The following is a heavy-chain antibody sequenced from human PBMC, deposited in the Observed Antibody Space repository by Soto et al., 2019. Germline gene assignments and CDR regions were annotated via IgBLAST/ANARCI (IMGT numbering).Heavy chain of an antibody. Sequence: PSETLSLTCTVSGGSISSYYWSWIWQPPGKGLEWIGYIYYSGSTNYNPSLKSRVTISVDTSKNQFSMKLSSVTAADTAVYYCARRWGGTFDIWGQGTMVTVSS. D-gene: IGHD3-10*01. J-gene: IGHJ3*02. CDR2: IYYSGST. V-gene: IGHV4-59*08. CDR1: GGSISSYY. CDR3: ARRWGGTFDI.